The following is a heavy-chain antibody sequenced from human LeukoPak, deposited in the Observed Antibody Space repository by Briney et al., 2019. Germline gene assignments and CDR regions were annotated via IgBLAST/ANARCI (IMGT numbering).Heavy chain of an antibody. V-gene: IGHV1-69*05. Sequence: GVSVKVSCKASGGTFSSYAISWVRQAPGQGLGWMGGIIPIFGTANYAQKFQGRVTITTDESTSTAYMELSSLRSEDTAVYYCASQGGPRVHTVTTYRYYRDVWGKGTTVTASS. CDR2: IIPIFGTA. CDR1: GGTFSSYA. D-gene: IGHD4-17*01. J-gene: IGHJ6*03. CDR3: ASQGGPRVHTVTTYRYYRDV.